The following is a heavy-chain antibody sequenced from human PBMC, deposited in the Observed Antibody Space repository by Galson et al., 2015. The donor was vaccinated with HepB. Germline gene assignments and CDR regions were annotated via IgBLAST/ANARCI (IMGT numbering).Heavy chain of an antibody. CDR1: GGSISSGGYS. Sequence: PLSLTCAVSGGSISSGGYSWSWIRQPPGKGLEWIGYIYHSGSTYYNPSLKSRVTISVDRSKNQFSLKLSSVTAADTAVYYCARVRRGTAMVTGAFDIWGQGTIVTVSS. V-gene: IGHV4-30-2*01. D-gene: IGHD5-18*01. J-gene: IGHJ3*02. CDR2: IYHSGST. CDR3: ARVRRGTAMVTGAFDI.